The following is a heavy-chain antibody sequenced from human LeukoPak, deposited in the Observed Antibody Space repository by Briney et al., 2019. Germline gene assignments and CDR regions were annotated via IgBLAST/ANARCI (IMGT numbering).Heavy chain of an antibody. J-gene: IGHJ4*02. V-gene: IGHV1-69*05. CDR3: AGEGWNDFSTLVFDS. CDR1: GGTFSRFA. D-gene: IGHD3/OR15-3a*01. CDR2: IIPMFRTT. Sequence: ASVKVSCKASGGTFSRFAIYWVRQAPGQGLEWMGGIIPMFRTTNYAQKFQDRVTITTDESTSAVYMELGSLRSEDTAVFYCAGEGWNDFSTLVFDSWGQGTRVTVSS.